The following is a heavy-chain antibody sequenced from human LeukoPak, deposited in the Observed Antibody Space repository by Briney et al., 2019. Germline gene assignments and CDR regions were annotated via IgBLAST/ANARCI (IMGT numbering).Heavy chain of an antibody. CDR2: ISYDRSNK. CDR3: ARGGVVGAINYFDY. CDR1: GFTFSNYP. V-gene: IGHV3-30-3*01. Sequence: PGRSLRLSCAASGFTFSNYPMQWVRQATGKGLERVAVISYDRSNKYDAASVKGRFTISRDNSKNSLNLQMNSLRAEDTAVYYCARGGVVGAINYFDYWGQGTLVTVSS. J-gene: IGHJ4*02. D-gene: IGHD1-26*01.